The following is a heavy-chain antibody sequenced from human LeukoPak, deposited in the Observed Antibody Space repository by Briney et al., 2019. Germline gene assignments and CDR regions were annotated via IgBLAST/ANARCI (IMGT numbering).Heavy chain of an antibody. CDR1: GGSISSGTYY. CDR3: ARDYGSNSRKNWYFDL. V-gene: IGHV4-61*02. J-gene: IGHJ2*01. Sequence: SETLSLTCTVSGGSISSGTYYWSWIRQPAGKGLEWIGRIYTSGSTNYNPSLKSRVTISVDTSKNQFSLKLNSVTAADTAVYNCARDYGSNSRKNWYFDLWGRGTLVTVSS. D-gene: IGHD4-23*01. CDR2: IYTSGST.